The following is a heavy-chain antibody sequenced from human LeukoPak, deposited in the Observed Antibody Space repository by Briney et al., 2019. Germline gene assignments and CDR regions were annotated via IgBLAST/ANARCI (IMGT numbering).Heavy chain of an antibody. Sequence: SVNVSCKASGGTFSSYTISWVRQAPGQGLEWMGGIIPIFGTANYAQKFQGRVTITADESTSTAYMELSSLRSEDTAVYYCARGGSGWYAPMDYWGQGTLVTVSS. CDR1: GGTFSSYT. D-gene: IGHD6-19*01. CDR3: ARGGSGWYAPMDY. J-gene: IGHJ4*02. CDR2: IIPIFGTA. V-gene: IGHV1-69*13.